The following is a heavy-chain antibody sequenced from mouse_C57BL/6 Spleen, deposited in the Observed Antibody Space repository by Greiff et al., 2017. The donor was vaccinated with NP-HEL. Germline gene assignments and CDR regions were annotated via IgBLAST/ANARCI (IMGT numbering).Heavy chain of an antibody. CDR2: IDPSDSYT. J-gene: IGHJ3*01. CDR1: GYTFTSYW. CDR3: ARWITTVVT. Sequence: QVQLQQPGAELVKPGASVKLSCKASGYTFTSYWMQWVKQRPGQGLEWIGEIDPSDSYTNYNQKFKGKATLTVDTSSSTAYMQLSSLTSEDSAVYYCARWITTVVTWGQGTLVTVSA. D-gene: IGHD1-1*01. V-gene: IGHV1-50*01.